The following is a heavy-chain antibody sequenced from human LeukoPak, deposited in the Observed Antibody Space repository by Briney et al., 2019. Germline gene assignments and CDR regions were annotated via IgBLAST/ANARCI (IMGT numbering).Heavy chain of an antibody. Sequence: ASVKVSCKASGYTFTSYGISWVRQAPGQGLEWMGWISAYNGNTNYAQKLQGRVTMTTDTSTSTAYMELRSLRPDDTAVYYCARVDGYNYYFDYWGQGALVTVSS. J-gene: IGHJ4*02. CDR3: ARVDGYNYYFDY. D-gene: IGHD5-24*01. CDR2: ISAYNGNT. CDR1: GYTFTSYG. V-gene: IGHV1-18*01.